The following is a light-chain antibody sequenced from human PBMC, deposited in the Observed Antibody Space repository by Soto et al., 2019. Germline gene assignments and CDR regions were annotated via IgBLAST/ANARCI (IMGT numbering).Light chain of an antibody. J-gene: IGLJ3*02. CDR1: SSNIGSNY. Sequence: QSVLTQPPSASGTPGQRVTISCSGSSSNIGSNYVFWYQQLPGTAPKLLISRNNQRPSGVPDRFSGSKSGTSASLAISGLRSEDEADYYCAAWDDGLSVRLFGGGTKRTVL. CDR2: RNN. V-gene: IGLV1-47*01. CDR3: AAWDDGLSVRL.